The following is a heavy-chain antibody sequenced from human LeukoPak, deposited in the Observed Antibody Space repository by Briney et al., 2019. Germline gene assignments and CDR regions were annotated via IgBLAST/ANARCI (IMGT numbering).Heavy chain of an antibody. D-gene: IGHD2-15*01. CDR1: GGSISSGSYY. CDR2: IYTSGST. CDR3: ARGDSDCSGGSCYSDSYYYYCYMDV. J-gene: IGHJ6*03. Sequence: PSQTLSLTCTVSGGSISSGSYYWSWIRQPAGKGLEWIERIYTSGSTNYNPSLKSRVTISVDTSKNQFSLKLSSVTAADTAVYYCARGDSDCSGGSCYSDSYYYYCYMDVWGKGTTVTVSS. V-gene: IGHV4-61*02.